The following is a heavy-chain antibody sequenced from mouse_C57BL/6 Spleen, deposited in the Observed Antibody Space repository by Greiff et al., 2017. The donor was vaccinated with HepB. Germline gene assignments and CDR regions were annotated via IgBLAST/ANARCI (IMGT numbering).Heavy chain of an antibody. J-gene: IGHJ2*01. CDR2: IYPGDGDT. CDR1: GYAFSSSW. V-gene: IGHV1-82*01. D-gene: IGHD1-1*01. CDR3: ARDYGSSPLDY. Sequence: VQLQQSGPELVKPGASVKISCKASGYAFSSSWMNWVKQSPGKGLEWIGRIYPGDGDTNYNGKFKGKATLTADKSSSTAYMQLSSLTSEDSAVYFCARDYGSSPLDYWGQGTTLTVSS.